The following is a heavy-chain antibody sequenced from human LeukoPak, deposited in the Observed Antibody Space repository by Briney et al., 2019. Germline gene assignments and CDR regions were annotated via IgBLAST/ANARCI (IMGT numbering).Heavy chain of an antibody. V-gene: IGHV3-23*01. D-gene: IGHD3-22*01. CDR3: ARDRYYYDSSGYYYDAFDI. CDR1: GFTFSNYA. J-gene: IGHJ3*02. Sequence: GGSLRLSCAASGFTFSNYAMSWVRQAPGKGLEWVSAISGSAGSTYYADSVKGRFTISRDNSKNTLYLQMNSLRAEDTAVYYCARDRYYYDSSGYYYDAFDIWGQGTMVTVSS. CDR2: ISGSAGST.